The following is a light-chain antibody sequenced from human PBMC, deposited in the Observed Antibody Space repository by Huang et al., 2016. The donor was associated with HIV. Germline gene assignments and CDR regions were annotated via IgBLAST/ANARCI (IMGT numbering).Light chain of an antibody. CDR3: HQYGSLPRT. V-gene: IGKV3-20*01. Sequence: EIVLTQSPGTLFLSPGERATLSCRASHSVSSIFLAWYQQKPGQAPRLLIYGASSRATGIPDRFSGSGSGTDFTLTISRLELEDFAVYYCHQYGSLPRTFGQGTKVEIK. CDR1: HSVSSIF. CDR2: GAS. J-gene: IGKJ1*01.